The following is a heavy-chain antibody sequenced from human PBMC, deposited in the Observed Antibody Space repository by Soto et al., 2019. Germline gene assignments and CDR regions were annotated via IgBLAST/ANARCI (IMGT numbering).Heavy chain of an antibody. D-gene: IGHD3-10*01. CDR2: IFSNDEK. Sequence: QVTLKESGPVLVKPTETLTLTCTVSGFSLSNARMGVSWIRQPPGKALEWLAHIFSNDEKSYSTSLKSRLTITKDTPKSQVVLTMTSMDPVDTATYYCARGYVRWFGTENWFDPWGQGTLVTVSS. CDR3: ARGYVRWFGTENWFDP. J-gene: IGHJ5*02. V-gene: IGHV2-26*01. CDR1: GFSLSNARMG.